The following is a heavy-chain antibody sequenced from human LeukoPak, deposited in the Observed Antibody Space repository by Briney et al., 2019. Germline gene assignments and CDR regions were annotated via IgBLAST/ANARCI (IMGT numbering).Heavy chain of an antibody. V-gene: IGHV3-30*04. CDR2: ISDDGTKT. Sequence: GGSLRLSCATSGFTFSTYIMHWVRQTPGKGLEWVAVISDDGTKTSYVDSVKGRFTISRDNSKNTLYLQMNGLRAEDTAVYYCARDGKYSSGWSPGGYYFDYWGQGTLVTVSS. CDR1: GFTFSTYI. J-gene: IGHJ4*02. CDR3: ARDGKYSSGWSPGGYYFDY. D-gene: IGHD6-19*01.